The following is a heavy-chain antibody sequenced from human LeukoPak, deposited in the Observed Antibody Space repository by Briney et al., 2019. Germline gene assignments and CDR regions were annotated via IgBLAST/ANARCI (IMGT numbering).Heavy chain of an antibody. D-gene: IGHD4-17*01. V-gene: IGHV3-21*01. CDR2: ISSSSSYI. Sequence: GGSLRLSCAASGFTFSSYSMNWVRQAPGKGLEWVSSISSSSSYIYYADSVKGRFTISRDNAKNSLYLQMNSLRAEDTAVYYCARDSYYGDYPELVDYWGQGTLVTVSS. CDR1: GFTFSSYS. J-gene: IGHJ4*02. CDR3: ARDSYYGDYPELVDY.